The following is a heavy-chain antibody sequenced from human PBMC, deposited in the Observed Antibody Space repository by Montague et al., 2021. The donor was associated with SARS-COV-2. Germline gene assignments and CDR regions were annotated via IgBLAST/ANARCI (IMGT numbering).Heavy chain of an antibody. CDR3: AGSQGITGTTHYYYGMDV. CDR1: GFTFSSYD. D-gene: IGHD1-7*01. J-gene: IGHJ6*02. V-gene: IGHV3-13*04. CDR2: IGTAGDT. Sequence: SLRLSCAASGFTFSSYDMHWVRQATGKGLEWVSAIGTAGDTYYPGSVKGRFTISRENAKNSLYLHMNSLRAGDTAVYYCAGSQGITGTTHYYYGMDVWGQGTTVTISS.